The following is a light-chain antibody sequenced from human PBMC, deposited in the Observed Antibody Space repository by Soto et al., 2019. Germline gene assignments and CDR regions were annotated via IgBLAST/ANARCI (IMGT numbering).Light chain of an antibody. J-gene: IGKJ1*01. CDR3: KQYNNWPLT. CDR2: GAS. Sequence: EIVMTQSPATLSVSPGERATLSCRASQSVSSNLAWYQQKPGQAPRLLIYGASTRATGIPARFSGSGFGTEFTLTISSLQSEDFAVYYCKQYNNWPLTFGQGTKV. CDR1: QSVSSN. V-gene: IGKV3-15*01.